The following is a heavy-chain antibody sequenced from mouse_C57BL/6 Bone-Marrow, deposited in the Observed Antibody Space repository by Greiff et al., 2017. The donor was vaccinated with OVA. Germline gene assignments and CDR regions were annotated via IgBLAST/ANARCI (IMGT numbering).Heavy chain of an antibody. CDR1: GYTFTSHW. D-gene: IGHD1-1*01. V-gene: IGHV1-56*01. CDR3: AKKGNYYGSSYYFDY. J-gene: IGHJ2*01. CDR2: LFPGSGST. Sequence: QVQLQQSGPELVRPGASVKISCKAPGYTFTSHWMQWVSQRPGQGLEWIGELFPGSGSTYYNEKFKGKATLTVDTSSSTAYMQLSSLTSEDAAVYFCAKKGNYYGSSYYFDYWGQGTTLTVSS.